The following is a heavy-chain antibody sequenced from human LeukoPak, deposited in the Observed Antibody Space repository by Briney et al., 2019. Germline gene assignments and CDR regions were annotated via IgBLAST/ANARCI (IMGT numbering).Heavy chain of an antibody. D-gene: IGHD2-2*01. CDR2: IFYSGTT. J-gene: IGHJ3*02. CDR1: GGSIASDNYF. CDR3: AREVNEPASADAFDI. Sequence: SQTLSLTCTVSGGSIASDNYFWSWIRQHPEKGLEWIGYIFYSGTTYYNPSLKSRVTISVDTSKNQFSLKLNSVIAADTAVYYCAREVNEPASADAFDIWGQGTMVTVSS. V-gene: IGHV4-31*03.